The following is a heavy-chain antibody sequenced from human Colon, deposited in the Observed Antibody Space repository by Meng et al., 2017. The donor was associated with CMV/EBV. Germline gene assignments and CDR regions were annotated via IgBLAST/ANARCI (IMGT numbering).Heavy chain of an antibody. CDR1: GFIFSEYA. D-gene: IGHD4-23*01. CDR3: ARRWRAGILIHHFDA. Sequence: SGFIFSEYAMTWVRQAPGKGLEWLAVVSYDGSNRYLADSVRDRFIISRDNSKNTVYLQMNSLRPEDTAVYYCARRWRAGILIHHFDAWGQGALVTVSS. J-gene: IGHJ4*02. V-gene: IGHV3-30*04. CDR2: VSYDGSNR.